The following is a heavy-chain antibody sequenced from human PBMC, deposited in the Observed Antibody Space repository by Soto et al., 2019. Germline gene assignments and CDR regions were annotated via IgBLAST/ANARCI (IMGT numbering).Heavy chain of an antibody. D-gene: IGHD1-26*01. J-gene: IGHJ4*02. Sequence: PGGSLRLSSSVSGFNFSSFAMHWVRQAPGKGLQYVSSISSNGISTYYADSVKGRFTISRDNSKNTLYLQMSSLRSDDTAVYYCVKDRWVDYWGQGIQVTVSS. V-gene: IGHV3-64D*06. CDR1: GFNFSSFA. CDR2: ISSNGIST. CDR3: VKDRWVDY.